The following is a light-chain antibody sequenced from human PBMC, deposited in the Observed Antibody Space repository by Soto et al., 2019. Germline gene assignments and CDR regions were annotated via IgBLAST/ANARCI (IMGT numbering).Light chain of an antibody. Sequence: DIQMTQSPSTLSASVGDRVTITCRACQSISSWLAWYQQKPGKAPKLLIYDASSLESGVPSRFSGSGSATEFTLTISSLQPDDFATYYCQQYNNYWTFGQGTKVDIK. J-gene: IGKJ1*01. CDR3: QQYNNYWT. CDR1: QSISSW. V-gene: IGKV1-5*01. CDR2: DAS.